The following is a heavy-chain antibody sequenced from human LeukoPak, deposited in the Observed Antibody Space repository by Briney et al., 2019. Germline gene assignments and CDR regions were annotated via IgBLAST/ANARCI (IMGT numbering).Heavy chain of an antibody. V-gene: IGHV3-43*01. CDR3: AKDIGPGGGDYIALPMDV. J-gene: IGHJ6*02. Sequence: DPVKGRFTISRDNSKNSLFLQMNSLKTEDTALYYCAKDIGPGGGDYIALPMDVWGQGTTVTVSS. D-gene: IGHD4-17*01.